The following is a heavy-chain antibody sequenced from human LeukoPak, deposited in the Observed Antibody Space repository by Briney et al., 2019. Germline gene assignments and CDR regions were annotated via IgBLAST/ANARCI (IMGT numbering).Heavy chain of an antibody. CDR1: GGSISSGDYY. CDR3: AALEGGYDFSFDY. J-gene: IGHJ4*02. V-gene: IGHV4-30-4*01. CDR2: IYYSGST. Sequence: SQTLSLTCTVSGGSISSGDYYWSWIRQPPGKGLEWIGYIYYSGSTYYNPSPKSRVTISVDTSKNQFSLKLSSVTAADTAVYYCAALEGGYDFSFDYWGQGTLVTVSS. D-gene: IGHD5-12*01.